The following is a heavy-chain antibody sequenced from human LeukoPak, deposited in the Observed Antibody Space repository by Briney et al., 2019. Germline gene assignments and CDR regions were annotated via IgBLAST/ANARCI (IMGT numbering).Heavy chain of an antibody. D-gene: IGHD6-19*01. Sequence: GGSLRLSCAASGLTFISYGMDWVRQGPGKGLEGGAVISYDGSNKYYADSGKGRFTISRDNSKNTLYLQMNSLRAEDTAVYYCAKDREQWLVPDYWGQGPLVSVSS. J-gene: IGHJ4*02. V-gene: IGHV3-30*18. CDR3: AKDREQWLVPDY. CDR2: ISYDGSNK. CDR1: GLTFISYG.